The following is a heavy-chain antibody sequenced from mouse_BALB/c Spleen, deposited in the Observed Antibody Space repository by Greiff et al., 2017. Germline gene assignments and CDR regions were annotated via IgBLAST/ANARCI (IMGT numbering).Heavy chain of an antibody. Sequence: VQLKESGPGLVKPSQSLSLTCTVTGYSITSDYAWNWIRQFPGNKLEWMGYISYSGSTSYNPSLKSRISITRDTSKNQFFLQLNSVTTEDTATYYCARKWLTGVFAYWGQGTLVTVSA. CDR3: ARKWLTGVFAY. V-gene: IGHV3-2*02. CDR2: ISYSGST. D-gene: IGHD4-1*01. J-gene: IGHJ3*01. CDR1: GYSITSDYA.